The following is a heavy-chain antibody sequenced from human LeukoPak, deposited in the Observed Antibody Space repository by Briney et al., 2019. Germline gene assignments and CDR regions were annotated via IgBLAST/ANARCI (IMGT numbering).Heavy chain of an antibody. J-gene: IGHJ4*02. CDR2: LYSGGNT. CDR3: ARGAYSSGWLFDY. D-gene: IGHD6-19*01. V-gene: IGHV3-66*01. Sequence: PGGTLRLSCAPSGFTATRNYMTWVRQTPGKGLEWVSLLYSGGNTYYAGSVKDRFIISRDNSKITLYLQMNTLRAEDTSVYYCARGAYSSGWLFDYWGQGTLVTVSS. CDR1: GFTATRNY.